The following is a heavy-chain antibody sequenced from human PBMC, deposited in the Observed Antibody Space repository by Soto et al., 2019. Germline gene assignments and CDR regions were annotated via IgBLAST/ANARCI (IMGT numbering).Heavy chain of an antibody. CDR3: ARRSSSWPDYYGMDV. V-gene: IGHV5-51*01. Sequence: GESLKLSCKGSGYSFTSYWIGWVCQMPGKGLEWMGIIYPGDSDTRYSPSFQGQVTISADKSISTAYLQWSSLKASDTAMYYCARRSSSWPDYYGMDVWGQGTTVTVSS. CDR1: GYSFTSYW. CDR2: IYPGDSDT. J-gene: IGHJ6*02. D-gene: IGHD6-13*01.